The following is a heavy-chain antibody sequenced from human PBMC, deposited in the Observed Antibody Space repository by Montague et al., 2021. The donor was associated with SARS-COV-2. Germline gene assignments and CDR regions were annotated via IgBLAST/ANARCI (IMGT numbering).Heavy chain of an antibody. V-gene: IGHV4-4*07. CDR3: ARVGRAGYDILTGYYYYGMDV. CDR1: GGSISSYY. CDR2: IYTSGST. Sequence: SETRSLTCTVSGGSISSYYWSWIRQPAGKGLEWIGRIYTSGSTNYNPSLKSRVTMSVDTSKNQFSLKLSSVTAADTAVYYCARVGRAGYDILTGYYYYGMDVWGQGTTVTVSS. J-gene: IGHJ6*02. D-gene: IGHD3-9*01.